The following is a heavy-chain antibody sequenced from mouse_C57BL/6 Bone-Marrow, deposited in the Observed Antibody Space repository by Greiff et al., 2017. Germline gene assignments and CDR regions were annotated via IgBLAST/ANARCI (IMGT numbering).Heavy chain of an antibody. CDR1: GYTFTEYT. J-gene: IGHJ1*03. Sequence: QVQLQQSGAELVKPGASVKLSCKASGYTFTEYTIHWVKQRSGQGLEWIGWFYPGSGSIKYNEKFKDKATLTADKSSSTVYMELSRLTSEDSAVYFCARHEDGDYYGSRYWYFDVWGTGTTVTVSS. CDR2: FYPGSGSI. D-gene: IGHD1-1*01. CDR3: ARHEDGDYYGSRYWYFDV. V-gene: IGHV1-62-2*01.